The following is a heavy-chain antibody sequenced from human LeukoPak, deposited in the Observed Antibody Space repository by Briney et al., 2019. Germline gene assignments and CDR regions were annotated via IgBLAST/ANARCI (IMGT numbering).Heavy chain of an antibody. J-gene: IGHJ4*02. CDR3: ASPEGYSYGTFDY. D-gene: IGHD5-18*01. Sequence: GSSVKVSCKASGGTFSSYAISWVRQAPGQGLEWMGGIIPIFGTANYAQKFQGRVTITADKSTSTDYMELSSLRSEDTAVYYCASPEGYSYGTFDYWGQGTLVTVSS. CDR2: IIPIFGTA. V-gene: IGHV1-69*06. CDR1: GGTFSSYA.